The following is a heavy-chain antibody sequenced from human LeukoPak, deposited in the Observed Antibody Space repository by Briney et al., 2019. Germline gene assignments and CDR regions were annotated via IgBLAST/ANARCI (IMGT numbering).Heavy chain of an antibody. CDR1: GGSFSGYY. V-gene: IGHV4-34*01. CDR3: ARETDAAGGSSSFDY. CDR2: INHSGST. Sequence: SETLSLTCAVYGGSFSGYYLSWIRQPPGKGLEWIGEINHSGSTNYNPSLKSRVTISVDTSKNQFSLKLSSVTAAHTAVYYCARETDAAGGSSSFDYWGQGTLVTVSS. J-gene: IGHJ4*02. D-gene: IGHD3-10*01.